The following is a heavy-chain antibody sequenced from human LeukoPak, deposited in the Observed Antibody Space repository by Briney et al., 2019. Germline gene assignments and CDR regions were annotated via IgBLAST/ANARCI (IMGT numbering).Heavy chain of an antibody. V-gene: IGHV4-39*07. CDR3: ARGSSYMDV. Sequence: SETLSLTCSVSGGSIIARNYNWGWIRQPPGQGVEWIGNIDDAGTTHYFPSLRSRVTISRDTPNNQFSLKLSSVTAANTAVYYCARGSSYMDVWGKGTAVTVSS. CDR2: IDDAGTT. D-gene: IGHD3-10*01. J-gene: IGHJ6*03. CDR1: GGSIIARNYN.